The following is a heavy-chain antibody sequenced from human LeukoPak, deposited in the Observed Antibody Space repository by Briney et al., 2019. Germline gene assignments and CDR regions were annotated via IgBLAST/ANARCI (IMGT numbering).Heavy chain of an antibody. J-gene: IGHJ4*02. CDR1: GFTFSSYG. CDR2: IWYDGGNK. CDR3: ANQYYYGSGSYLIDY. D-gene: IGHD3-10*01. Sequence: GGSLRLSCAASGFTFSSYGMHWVRQAPGKGLEWVAVIWYDGGNKYYADSVKGRFTISRDNSKNTLYLQMNSLRAEDTAVYYCANQYYYGSGSYLIDYWGQGTLVTVSS. V-gene: IGHV3-33*06.